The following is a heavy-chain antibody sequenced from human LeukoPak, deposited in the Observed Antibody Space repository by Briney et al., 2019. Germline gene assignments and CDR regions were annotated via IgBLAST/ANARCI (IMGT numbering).Heavy chain of an antibody. Sequence: GGSLRLSCAASGFTFNSYAMSWVRQAPGKGLEWVSAISGSGGSTYYADSVKGRFTISRDNAKNTLYLQMNSLRAEDTAVYYCAKAREAVVPARFDYWGQGTLVTVSS. V-gene: IGHV3-23*01. CDR2: ISGSGGST. J-gene: IGHJ4*02. CDR1: GFTFNSYA. CDR3: AKAREAVVPARFDY. D-gene: IGHD2-2*01.